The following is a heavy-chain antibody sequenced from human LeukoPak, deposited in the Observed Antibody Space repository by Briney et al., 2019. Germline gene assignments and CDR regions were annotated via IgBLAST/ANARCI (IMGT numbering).Heavy chain of an antibody. D-gene: IGHD5-24*01. CDR2: ISYDGSNK. V-gene: IGHV3-30-3*01. CDR3: ARDLDLGVTRWLEPEFDY. CDR1: GFTFSSYA. Sequence: GRSLRLSCAASGFTFSSYAMHWVRQAPGKGLEWVAVISYDGSNKYYADSVKGRFTISRDNSKNTLCLQMNSLRAEDTAVYYCARDLDLGVTRWLEPEFDYWGQGTLVTVSS. J-gene: IGHJ4*02.